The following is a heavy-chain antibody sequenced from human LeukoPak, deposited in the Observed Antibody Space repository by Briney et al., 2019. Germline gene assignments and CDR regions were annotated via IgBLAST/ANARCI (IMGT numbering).Heavy chain of an antibody. J-gene: IGHJ4*02. Sequence: PGGSLRLSCAASGFTFSNYWMHWVRQAPEKGLVWVSRINSDGTSTNYEDSVKARFTISRDNAKNTMYLQMNSLRVEDTAVDYCARASSSLLHWGQGTLVTVSS. CDR3: ARASSSLLH. V-gene: IGHV3-74*01. CDR1: GFTFSNYW. D-gene: IGHD6-13*01. CDR2: INSDGTST.